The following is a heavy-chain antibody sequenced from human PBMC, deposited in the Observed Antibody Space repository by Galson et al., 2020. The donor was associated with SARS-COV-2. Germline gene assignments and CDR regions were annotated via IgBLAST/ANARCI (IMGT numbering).Heavy chain of an antibody. J-gene: IGHJ5*02. CDR2: IYSGGST. CDR3: ARESFSARFDP. CDR1: GFTVSSNY. V-gene: IGHV3-53*01. Sequence: GGSLRLSCAASGFTVSSNYMSWVRQAPGKGLEWVSVIYSGGSTYYADSVKGRFTISRDNSKNTLYLQMNSLRAEDTAVYYCARESFSARFDPWGQGTLVTVSS.